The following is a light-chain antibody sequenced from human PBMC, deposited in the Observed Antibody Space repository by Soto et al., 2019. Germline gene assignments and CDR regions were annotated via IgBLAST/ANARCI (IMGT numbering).Light chain of an antibody. Sequence: IQLTQSPSSLSASVGDRVTIACRASQGINSYLAWYQQKPGKAPKLVIYSASTLQSGVPSRFSGSGSGTDFTLTISSLQPEDFASYYCLQLKSFPLTFGQGTRVELK. CDR1: QGINSY. V-gene: IGKV1-9*01. J-gene: IGKJ1*01. CDR2: SAS. CDR3: LQLKSFPLT.